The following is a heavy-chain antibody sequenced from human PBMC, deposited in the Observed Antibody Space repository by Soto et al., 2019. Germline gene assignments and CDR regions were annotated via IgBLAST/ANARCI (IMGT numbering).Heavy chain of an antibody. D-gene: IGHD3-10*01. CDR2: IYYSGAT. CDR1: TGSISSPGYY. V-gene: IGHV4-30-4*01. J-gene: IGHJ4*02. CDR3: VRDRPHFRGSGNFHFFDL. Sequence: QVQLQESGPGLVKPSQTLSLNCTVSTGSISSPGYYWSWIRHLPGKGPEWLGYIYYSGATYYNPSLKSRLTISLDTQKQRFTLKVHSVTATDTAVYYCVRDRPHFRGSGNFHFFDLWGPGMFVSVSS.